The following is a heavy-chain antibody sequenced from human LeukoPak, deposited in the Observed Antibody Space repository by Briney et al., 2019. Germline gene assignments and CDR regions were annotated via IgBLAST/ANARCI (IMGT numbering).Heavy chain of an antibody. CDR2: IYYSGST. J-gene: IGHJ4*02. D-gene: IGHD1-26*01. V-gene: IGHV4-39*07. Sequence: SETLSLTCTVSGGSISSSSYYWGWIRQPPGKGLEWIGSIYYSGSTYYNPSLKSRVTISVDTSKNQFSLKLSSVTAADTAVYYCARDPLYSGSYYGFDYWGQGTLVTVSS. CDR1: GGSISSSSYY. CDR3: ARDPLYSGSYYGFDY.